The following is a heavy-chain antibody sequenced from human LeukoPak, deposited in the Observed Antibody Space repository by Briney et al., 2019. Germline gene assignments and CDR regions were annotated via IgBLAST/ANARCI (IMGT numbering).Heavy chain of an antibody. J-gene: IGHJ4*02. CDR2: INPNSGGT. CDR1: GYSFDTYA. Sequence: GASVKVSCKASGYSFDTYAINWVRQAPGQGLEWMGWINPNSGGTIYAQRFQGRVTMTRDTSISTAYMELSSLRSDDTAVYYCARMGLPARGLGHWGQGTLVTVSS. V-gene: IGHV1-2*02. D-gene: IGHD5-12*01. CDR3: ARMGLPARGLGH.